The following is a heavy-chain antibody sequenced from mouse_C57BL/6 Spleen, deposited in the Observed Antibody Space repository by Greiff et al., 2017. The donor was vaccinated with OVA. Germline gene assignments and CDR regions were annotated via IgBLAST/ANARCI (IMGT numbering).Heavy chain of an antibody. V-gene: IGHV2-6-1*01. CDR2: IWSDGST. Sequence: QVQLKESGPGLVAPSQSLSITCTVSGFSLNSYGVHWVRQPPGKGLEWLVVIWSDGSTTYNSALKSRLSISKDNSKGQVFLKMNSLQTDDTAMDYCARHNGRYAMDYWGQGTSVTVSS. J-gene: IGHJ4*01. CDR3: ARHNGRYAMDY. CDR1: GFSLNSYG. D-gene: IGHD1-2*01.